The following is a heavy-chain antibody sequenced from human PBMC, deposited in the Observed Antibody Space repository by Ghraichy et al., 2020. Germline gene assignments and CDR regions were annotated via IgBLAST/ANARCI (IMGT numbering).Heavy chain of an antibody. CDR3: ARDLPTDY. Sequence: LSLTCAASGFTFSHSSMSWVRQAPGKGLEWVSSISSDSVYTPYADSLKGRFTISRDNAKNSLYLQMNSLRVEDTAVYYCARDLPTDYWGQGTLVTVSS. CDR1: GFTFSHSS. CDR2: ISSDSVYT. V-gene: IGHV3-21*01. J-gene: IGHJ4*02.